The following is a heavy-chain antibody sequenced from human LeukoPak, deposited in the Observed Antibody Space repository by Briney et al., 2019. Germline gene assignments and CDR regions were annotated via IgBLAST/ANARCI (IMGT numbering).Heavy chain of an antibody. D-gene: IGHD2-2*01. CDR3: ARGYCRSTSCHRILGFDP. Sequence: SQTLSLTCAVSGGSISSGGYSWSWIRQPPGKGLEWIGYIYHSGSTYYNPSLKSRVTISVDRSKNQFSLKLSSVTAADTAVYYCARGYCRSTSCHRILGFDPWGQGTLVTVSS. V-gene: IGHV4-30-2*01. CDR2: IYHSGST. CDR1: GGSISSGGYS. J-gene: IGHJ5*02.